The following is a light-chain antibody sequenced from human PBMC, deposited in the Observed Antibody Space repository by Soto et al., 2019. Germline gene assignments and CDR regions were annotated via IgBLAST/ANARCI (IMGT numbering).Light chain of an antibody. CDR1: QSVSSNY. CDR2: GAS. J-gene: IGKJ1*01. CDR3: QQYGSSSWT. V-gene: IGKV3-20*01. Sequence: EIVLTQSPGTLSLSPGERATLSCRASQSVSSNYLAWYQQKPGQAPRLLIFGASSRATGIPDRFSGSGSGTDFTLTISRLEPDDFAVYYCQQYGSSSWTFGQGTKVEIK.